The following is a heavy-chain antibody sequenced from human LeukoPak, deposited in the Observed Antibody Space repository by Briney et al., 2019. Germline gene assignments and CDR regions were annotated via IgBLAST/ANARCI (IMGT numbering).Heavy chain of an antibody. Sequence: GASVKVSCKASGYTFTSYGISWVRQAPGQGLEWMGIINPSGGSTSYAQKFQGRVTMTRDMSTSTVYMELSSLRSEDTAVYYCASRDGYNGGWFDPWGQGTLVTVSS. V-gene: IGHV1-46*01. J-gene: IGHJ5*02. CDR2: INPSGGST. CDR1: GYTFTSYG. CDR3: ASRDGYNGGWFDP. D-gene: IGHD5-24*01.